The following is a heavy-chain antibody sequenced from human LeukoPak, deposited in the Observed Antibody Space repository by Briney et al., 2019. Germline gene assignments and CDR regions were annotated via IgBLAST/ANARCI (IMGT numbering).Heavy chain of an antibody. J-gene: IGHJ6*02. CDR3: ARLKVTLVRGIIYDYYGLDV. D-gene: IGHD3-10*01. V-gene: IGHV6-1*01. CDR1: GDSASSNSAA. CDR2: TYYKSKWYD. Sequence: SQTLSLTCAISGDSASSNSAAWTWIRQSPSRGLEWLGRTYYKSKWYDDYAVSVRSRIIINPDTSRNQFSLQLRSVTPEDTAVYFCARLKVTLVRGIIYDYYGLDVWGQGTPVSVSS.